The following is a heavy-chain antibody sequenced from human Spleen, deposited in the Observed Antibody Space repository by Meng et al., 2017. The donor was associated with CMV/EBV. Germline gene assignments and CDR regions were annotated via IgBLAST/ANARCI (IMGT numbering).Heavy chain of an antibody. CDR2: ISSSSSYI. Sequence: GGSLRLSCAASGFTFSSYSMNWVRQAPGKGLEWVSSISSSSSYIYYADSVKGRFTISRDNAKNSLYLQMNSLRAEDTAVYYCARGKQWRWTQPYYYYGMDAWGQGTTVTVSS. D-gene: IGHD6-19*01. J-gene: IGHJ6*02. V-gene: IGHV3-21*01. CDR1: GFTFSSYS. CDR3: ARGKQWRWTQPYYYYGMDA.